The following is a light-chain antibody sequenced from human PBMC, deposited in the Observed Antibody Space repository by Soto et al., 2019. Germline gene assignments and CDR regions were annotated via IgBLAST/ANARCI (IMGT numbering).Light chain of an antibody. CDR2: EVS. J-gene: IGLJ1*01. CDR3: SSYAGSNNYV. V-gene: IGLV2-8*01. CDR1: RSDVGGYKY. Sequence: QSALTQPASVSGSPGQSITFSCTGTRSDVGGYKYVSWYQHHPGKAPKLMIYEVSKRPSGVPDRFSGSKSGNTASLTVSGLQAEDEADYFCSSYAGSNNYVFGTGTKLTVL.